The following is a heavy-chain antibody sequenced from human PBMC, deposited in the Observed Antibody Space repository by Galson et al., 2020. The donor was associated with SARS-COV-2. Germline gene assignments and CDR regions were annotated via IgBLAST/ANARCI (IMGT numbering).Heavy chain of an antibody. D-gene: IGHD3-22*01. Sequence: QAGGSLRLSCAASGFTFSGYAMTWVRQAPGKGLEWVSGISGSHSTTYHADSVKGRFTISRDNSKNTLYLEMNSLRVEDTAVYYCAKEGYYYDSSGHYTPPWWYFDFWGRGTLVTVSP. CDR1: GFTFSGYA. J-gene: IGHJ2*01. CDR2: ISGSHSTT. V-gene: IGHV3-23*01. CDR3: AKEGYYYDSSGHYTPPWWYFDF.